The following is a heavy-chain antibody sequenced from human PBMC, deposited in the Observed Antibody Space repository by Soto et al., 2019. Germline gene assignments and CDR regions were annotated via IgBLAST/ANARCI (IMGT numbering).Heavy chain of an antibody. D-gene: IGHD1-7*01. CDR3: ARLYNWNYKYNWFDP. V-gene: IGHV5-51*01. CDR2: IYPGDSDT. J-gene: IGHJ5*02. CDR1: GYSFTSYW. Sequence: PGESLKISCKGSGYSFTSYWIGWVRQMPGKGLEWMGIIYPGDSDTRYSPSFQGQVTISADKSISTAYLQWSSLKASDTAIYYCARLYNWNYKYNWFDPWGQGTLVTVSS.